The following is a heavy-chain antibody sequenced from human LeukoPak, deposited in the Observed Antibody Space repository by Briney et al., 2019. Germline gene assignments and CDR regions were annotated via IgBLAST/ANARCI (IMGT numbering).Heavy chain of an antibody. J-gene: IGHJ5*02. Sequence: PSQTLSLTCTVSGGSISSGSYYWSWIRQPAGKGLEWIGRIYTSGSTNYNPSLKSRATISVDTSKNQFSLKLSSVTAADTAVYYCARALSFRITIFGVGGGSWFDPWGQGTLVTVSS. CDR3: ARALSFRITIFGVGGGSWFDP. V-gene: IGHV4-61*02. CDR2: IYTSGST. D-gene: IGHD3-3*01. CDR1: GGSISSGSYY.